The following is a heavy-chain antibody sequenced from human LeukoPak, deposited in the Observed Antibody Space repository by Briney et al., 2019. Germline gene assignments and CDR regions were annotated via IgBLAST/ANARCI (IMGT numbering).Heavy chain of an antibody. J-gene: IGHJ6*02. Sequence: SQTLTLTCTVSGGPNSRSSYHWAWIRQPPAKGLEWIGSNYYSGSPYYNPSLTIRVTISVDQSNNQSSLKQLAVPAPDTSVHYGARGHYCLDVWGQGITVTVSS. CDR1: GGPNSRSSYH. CDR2: NYYSGSP. CDR3: ARGHYCLDV. V-gene: IGHV4-39*01.